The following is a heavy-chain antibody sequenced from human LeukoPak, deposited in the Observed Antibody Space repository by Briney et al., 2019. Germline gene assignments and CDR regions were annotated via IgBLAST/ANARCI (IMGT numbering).Heavy chain of an antibody. CDR2: INHSGST. CDR1: GGSFSGYY. Sequence: PSETLSLTCAVYGGSFSGYYWSWIRQPPGKGLEWIGEINHSGSTNYSPSLKSRVTISVDTSKNQFSLKLSSVTAADTAVYYCASYDSIGDFDYWGQGTLVTVSS. CDR3: ASYDSIGDFDY. D-gene: IGHD3-22*01. J-gene: IGHJ4*02. V-gene: IGHV4-34*01.